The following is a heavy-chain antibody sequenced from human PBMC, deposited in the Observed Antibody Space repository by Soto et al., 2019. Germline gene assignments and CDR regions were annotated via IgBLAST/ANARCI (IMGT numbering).Heavy chain of an antibody. CDR3: ARGQLWGYSFEAIDY. CDR1: GGSISSGDYY. V-gene: IGHV4-30-4*01. D-gene: IGHD5-18*01. Sequence: SETLSLTCTVSGGSISSGDYYWSWIRQPPGKGLEWIGYIYYSGSTYYNPSLKSRVTISVDTSKNQFSLKLSSVTAADTAVYYCARGQLWGYSFEAIDYWGQGTLVTVSS. J-gene: IGHJ4*02. CDR2: IYYSGST.